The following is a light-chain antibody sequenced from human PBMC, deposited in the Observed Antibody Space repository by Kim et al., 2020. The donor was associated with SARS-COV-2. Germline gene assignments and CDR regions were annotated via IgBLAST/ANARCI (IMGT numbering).Light chain of an antibody. CDR1: QDINTY. CDR2: PTS. CDR3: QQLISYPLT. J-gene: IGKJ5*01. V-gene: IGKV1-9*01. Sequence: SVGDRVTIHCRASQDINTYLAWYQQKPGKAPKLLIYPTSTVQSGVPSGFSGSGSGTEFTLTISNLQPEDFATYYCQQLISYPLTFGQGTRLEIK.